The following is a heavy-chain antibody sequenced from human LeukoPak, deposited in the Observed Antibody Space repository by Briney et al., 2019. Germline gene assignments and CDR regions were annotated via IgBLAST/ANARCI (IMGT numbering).Heavy chain of an antibody. J-gene: IGHJ3*02. Sequence: SKTLSLTCTVSDGSISSYYWSWIRQPAGKGLEWIGRIYTSGSTNYNPSLKSRVTMSVDTSKNQFSLKLSSVTATDTAVYYCARDRGKWGHAFDIWGQGTMVTVSS. D-gene: IGHD1-26*01. CDR3: ARDRGKWGHAFDI. V-gene: IGHV4-4*07. CDR2: IYTSGST. CDR1: DGSISSYY.